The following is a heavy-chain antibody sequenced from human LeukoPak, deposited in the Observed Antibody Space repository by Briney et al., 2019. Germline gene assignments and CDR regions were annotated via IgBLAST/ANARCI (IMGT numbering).Heavy chain of an antibody. J-gene: IGHJ4*02. Sequence: GGSLRLSCAASGFTFSSYSMNWVRHAPGKGLGWDSRVNNDGSSTIYADSVKGRLTISRDNTKNTLYLQMNSLRAEDTAIYYCARGGSYGTFDYWGQGTLVTVSS. CDR1: GFTFSSYS. V-gene: IGHV3-74*01. CDR3: ARGGSYGTFDY. D-gene: IGHD2-15*01. CDR2: VNNDGSST.